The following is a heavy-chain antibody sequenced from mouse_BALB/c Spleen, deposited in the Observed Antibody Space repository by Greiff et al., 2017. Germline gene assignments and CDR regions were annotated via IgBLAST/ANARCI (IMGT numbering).Heavy chain of an antibody. D-gene: IGHD2-3*01. V-gene: IGHV3-2*02. CDR3: ARGDGYRYYYAMDY. CDR2: ISYSGST. CDR1: GYSITSDYA. Sequence: EVQLVESGPGLVKPSQSLSLTCTVTGYSITSDYAWNWIRQFPGNKLEWMGYISYSGSTSYNPSLKSRISITRDTSKNQFFLQLNSVTTEDTATYYCARGDGYRYYYAMDYWGQGTSVTVSS. J-gene: IGHJ4*01.